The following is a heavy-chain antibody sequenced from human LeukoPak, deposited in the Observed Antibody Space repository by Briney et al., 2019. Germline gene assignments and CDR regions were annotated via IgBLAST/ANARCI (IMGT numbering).Heavy chain of an antibody. V-gene: IGHV3-23*05. CDR2: IYNSGTKI. D-gene: IGHD6-19*01. J-gene: IGHJ4*02. Sequence: GGSLRRSCVASGITFSTYSMTWDRQRPGKGLEWVASIYNSGTKIFYADSVKGRFTISRDNSNNVLFLQMDSLRAEDSAIYYGAKAIVPDRGWDLDSSGRGTLVTVSS. CDR3: AKAIVPDRGWDLDS. CDR1: GITFSTYS.